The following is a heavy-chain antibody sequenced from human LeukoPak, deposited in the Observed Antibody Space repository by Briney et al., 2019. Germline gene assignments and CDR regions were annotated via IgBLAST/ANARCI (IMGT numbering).Heavy chain of an antibody. J-gene: IGHJ4*02. Sequence: SETLSLTCTVSGGSISSYYWSWIRQPPGKGLEWIGYIYTSGSTNYNPSLKSRVTISVDTSKNQFSLKLSSVTAADTAVYYCARGLYCSGGSCYPGYFDYWGQGTLVSV. CDR3: ARGLYCSGGSCYPGYFDY. V-gene: IGHV4-4*09. D-gene: IGHD2-15*01. CDR1: GGSISSYY. CDR2: IYTSGST.